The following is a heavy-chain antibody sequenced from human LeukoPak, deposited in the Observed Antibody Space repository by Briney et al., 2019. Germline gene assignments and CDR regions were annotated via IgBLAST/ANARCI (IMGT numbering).Heavy chain of an antibody. Sequence: PGGSLRLSCAASGFTFSSYGMHWVRQAPGKGLEWVANIKQDGSEKYYVDSVKGRFTISRDNAKNSLYLQMNSLRVEDTAMYHCARVGGGDGSGWSTTDYWGQGTLVTISS. V-gene: IGHV3-7*01. D-gene: IGHD6-19*01. J-gene: IGHJ4*02. CDR3: ARVGGGDGSGWSTTDY. CDR2: IKQDGSEK. CDR1: GFTFSSYG.